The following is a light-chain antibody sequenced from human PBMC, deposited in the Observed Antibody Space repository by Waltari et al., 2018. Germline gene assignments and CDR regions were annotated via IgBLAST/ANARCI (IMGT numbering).Light chain of an antibody. Sequence: QSVLTQPTSASGTPGQRVTISCSGTSSNLGSNTVHWYQQLPGTAPKLLIYSNNQRPSGVPDRFSGSKSGTSASLAISGLQSEDEADYYCAAWDDSLNGYVFGTGTKVTVL. CDR3: AAWDDSLNGYV. CDR2: SNN. V-gene: IGLV1-44*01. J-gene: IGLJ1*01. CDR1: SSNLGSNT.